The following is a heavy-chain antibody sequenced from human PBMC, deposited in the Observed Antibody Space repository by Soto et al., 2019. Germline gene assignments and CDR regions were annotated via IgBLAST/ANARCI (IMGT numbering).Heavy chain of an antibody. CDR1: GGSISSGDYY. V-gene: IGHV4-30-4*01. J-gene: IGHJ4*02. CDR2: IYYSGST. Sequence: SETLSLTCTVSGGSISSGDYYWSWIRQPPGKGLEWIGYIYYSGSTYYNPSLKSRVTISVDTSKNQFSLKLSSVTAADTAAYYCARVLHCSSTSCYYFDYWGQGTLVTVSS. D-gene: IGHD2-2*01. CDR3: ARVLHCSSTSCYYFDY.